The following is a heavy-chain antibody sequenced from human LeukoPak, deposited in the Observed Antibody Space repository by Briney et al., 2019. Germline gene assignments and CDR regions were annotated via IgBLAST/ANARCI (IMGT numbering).Heavy chain of an antibody. CDR2: IWYDGSNK. J-gene: IGHJ6*02. CDR3: ARDPVAYCSSTSCSKGYGMDV. D-gene: IGHD2-2*01. Sequence: PGGSLRLSCVASGFTFSSYGMHWVRQAPGKGLEWVAVIWYDGSNKYYADSVKGRFTISRDNSKNTLYLQVNSLRAEDTAVYYCARDPVAYCSSTSCSKGYGMDVWGQGTTVTVSS. V-gene: IGHV3-33*01. CDR1: GFTFSSYG.